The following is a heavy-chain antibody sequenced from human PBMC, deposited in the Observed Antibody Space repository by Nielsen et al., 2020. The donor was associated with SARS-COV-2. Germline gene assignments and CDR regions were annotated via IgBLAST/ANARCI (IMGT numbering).Heavy chain of an antibody. V-gene: IGHV3-30*04. CDR2: ISYDGSNK. Sequence: GGSLRLSCAASGFTFSSYAMHWVRQAPGKGLEWVAVISYDGSNKYYADSVKGRFTTSRDNSKNTLYLQMNSLRAEDTAVYYCARDTGGIAADWGQGTLVTVSS. CDR3: ARDTGGIAAD. D-gene: IGHD6-25*01. J-gene: IGHJ4*02. CDR1: GFTFSSYA.